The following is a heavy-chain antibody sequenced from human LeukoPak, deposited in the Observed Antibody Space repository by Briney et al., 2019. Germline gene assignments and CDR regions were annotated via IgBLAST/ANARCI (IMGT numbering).Heavy chain of an antibody. CDR3: ARDAQRGFDYSNSLQY. Sequence: GGSLRLSCAAAGFTFSHYGMHWGRQGPDKGLGWVAVIWSDGTNKYYAASVQGRFTISRVDSNKTVYLQMNSLRPDDTGIYYCARDAQRGFDYSNSLQYWGQGTPVTVST. J-gene: IGHJ4*02. CDR1: GFTFSHYG. V-gene: IGHV3-33*01. D-gene: IGHD4-11*01. CDR2: IWSDGTNK.